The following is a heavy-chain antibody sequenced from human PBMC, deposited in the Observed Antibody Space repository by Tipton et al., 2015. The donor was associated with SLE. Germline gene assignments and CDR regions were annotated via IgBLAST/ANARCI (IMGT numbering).Heavy chain of an antibody. CDR2: IYYSGST. CDR1: GGSISSYY. CDR3: ARDRPSDNDAFDI. D-gene: IGHD2-21*02. J-gene: IGHJ3*02. Sequence: TLSLTCTVSGGSISSYYWSWIRQPPGKGLEWIGYIYYSGSTNYNPSLKSRVTISVDTSKNQFSLKLSSVTAADTAVYYCARDRPSDNDAFDIWGQGTMVTVSS. V-gene: IGHV4-59*01.